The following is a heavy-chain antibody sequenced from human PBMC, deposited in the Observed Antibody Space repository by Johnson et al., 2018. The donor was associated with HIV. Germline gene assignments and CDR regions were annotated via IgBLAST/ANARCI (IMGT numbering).Heavy chain of an antibody. J-gene: IGHJ3*01. CDR2: IYSGGST. CDR3: ARDGKYSSIGPDAFDV. D-gene: IGHD6-13*01. Sequence: VQLVESGGGVVQPGGSLRLSCVASGFIFSDHYMDWVRQAPGEGLEWVSVIYSGGSTYYADSVKGRFTISRDHSENTLYLQMNSLRPEDTAVYFCARDGKYSSIGPDAFDVWGQGTMVAVSS. V-gene: IGHV3-66*02. CDR1: GFIFSDHY.